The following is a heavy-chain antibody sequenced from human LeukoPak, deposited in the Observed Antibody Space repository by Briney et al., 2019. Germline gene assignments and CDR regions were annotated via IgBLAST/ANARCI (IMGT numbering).Heavy chain of an antibody. Sequence: PSETLSLTCTVSGGSISSHYWSWIRQPPGKGLEWIGYIYYSGSPNYNPSLKSRVTISVDTSKNQFSLKLSSVTAADTAVYYCASGSPGYYDFWSGYSPYYYYMDVWGKGTTVTVSS. V-gene: IGHV4-59*11. CDR2: IYYSGSP. CDR3: ASGSPGYYDFWSGYSPYYYYMDV. CDR1: GGSISSHY. D-gene: IGHD3-3*01. J-gene: IGHJ6*03.